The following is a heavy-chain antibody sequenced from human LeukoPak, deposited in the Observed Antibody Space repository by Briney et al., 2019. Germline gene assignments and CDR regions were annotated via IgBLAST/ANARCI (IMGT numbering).Heavy chain of an antibody. Sequence: SETLSLTCTVSGGSISSGGYYWSWIRQHPGKGLEWIGYIYYSGSTYYNPSLQSRFTISVDTSKNQFSLKLSSVTAADTAVYYCARARRRYSYGEYFQHWGQGTLVTVSS. D-gene: IGHD5-18*01. CDR2: IYYSGST. CDR3: ARARRRYSYGEYFQH. CDR1: GGSISSGGYY. V-gene: IGHV4-31*03. J-gene: IGHJ1*01.